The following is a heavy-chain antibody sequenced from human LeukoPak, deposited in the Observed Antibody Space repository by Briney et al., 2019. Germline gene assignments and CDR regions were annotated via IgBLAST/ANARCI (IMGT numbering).Heavy chain of an antibody. CDR1: GYSISSGYY. Sequence: SETLSLTCTVSGYSISSGYYWGWIRQPPGKGLEWIGNIYSSGSTYYNASLQSRVTISIDTSKNQFSLRLNSVTAADTAMYYCAKSGGYGLIDYWGQGTRVTVSS. CDR3: AKSGGYGLIDY. CDR2: IYSSGST. J-gene: IGHJ4*02. D-gene: IGHD1-26*01. V-gene: IGHV4-38-2*02.